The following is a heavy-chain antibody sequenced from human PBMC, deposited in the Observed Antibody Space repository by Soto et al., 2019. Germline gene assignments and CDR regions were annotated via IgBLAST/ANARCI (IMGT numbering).Heavy chain of an antibody. CDR1: GFTFDDYT. D-gene: IGHD3-3*01. J-gene: IGHJ4*02. Sequence: GGSLRLSCAASGFTFDDYTMHWVRQAPGKGLEWVSLISWGGGSTYYDDCVKGRVTISRDNSKNSLYLQMNSLRTEDTALYYCAKDSYRSDFWSGSDYFDYWGQGTLVTVSS. CDR2: ISWGGGST. V-gene: IGHV3-43*01. CDR3: AKDSYRSDFWSGSDYFDY.